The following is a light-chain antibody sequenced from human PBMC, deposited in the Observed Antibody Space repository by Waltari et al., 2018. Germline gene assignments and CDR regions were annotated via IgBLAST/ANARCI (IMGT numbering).Light chain of an antibody. CDR1: TSNIGSHT. Sequence: QSVLTQPPSASGTPGQKVTISCSGSTSNIGSHTVNWYQQLPGAAPKLLIFSNDHRPSGVPDRFSGSKSGTSASLAISVLQSEDEADYYCATWDDSLNGHVFGGGTKV. J-gene: IGLJ2*01. CDR2: SND. V-gene: IGLV1-44*01. CDR3: ATWDDSLNGHV.